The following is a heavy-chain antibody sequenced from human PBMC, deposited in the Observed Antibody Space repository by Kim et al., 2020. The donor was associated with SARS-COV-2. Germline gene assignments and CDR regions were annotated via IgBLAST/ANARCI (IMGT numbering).Heavy chain of an antibody. CDR3: ARGQEGDIAAAGTLDWYFDL. Sequence: GGSLRLSCAASGFTFSSYDMHWVRQATGKGLEWVSAIGTAGDTYYPGSVKGRFTISRENAKNSLYLQMNSLRAGDTAVYYCARGQEGDIAAAGTLDWYFDLWGRGTLVTVSS. V-gene: IGHV3-13*01. CDR1: GFTFSSYD. D-gene: IGHD6-13*01. CDR2: IGTAGDT. J-gene: IGHJ2*01.